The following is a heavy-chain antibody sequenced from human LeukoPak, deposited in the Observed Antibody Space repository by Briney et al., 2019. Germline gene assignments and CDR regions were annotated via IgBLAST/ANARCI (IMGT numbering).Heavy chain of an antibody. CDR2: ISYDGSKK. D-gene: IGHD3-22*01. CDR1: GFTFSSYE. CDR3: TTEIGGYYDSSGYHRPDY. V-gene: IGHV3-30*03. J-gene: IGHJ4*02. Sequence: GKSLRLSCAASGFTFSSYEMHWVRQAPGKGLEWVATISYDGSKKNYADSVKGRFTISRDNSKNTLYLQMNSLKTEDTAVYYCTTEIGGYYDSSGYHRPDYWGQGTLVTVSS.